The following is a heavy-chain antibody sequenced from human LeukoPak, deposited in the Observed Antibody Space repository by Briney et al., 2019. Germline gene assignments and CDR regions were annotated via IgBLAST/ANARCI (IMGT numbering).Heavy chain of an antibody. J-gene: IGHJ4*02. V-gene: IGHV3-30*18. Sequence: PGGSLRLSCAASGFTFSSYGMHWVRQAPGKGLEWVAVISYDGSNKYYADSVKGRFTISRDNSKNTLYLQMNSLRAEDTAVYHCAKDRQQLAHYFDYWGQGTLVTVSS. CDR2: ISYDGSNK. D-gene: IGHD6-13*01. CDR3: AKDRQQLAHYFDY. CDR1: GFTFSSYG.